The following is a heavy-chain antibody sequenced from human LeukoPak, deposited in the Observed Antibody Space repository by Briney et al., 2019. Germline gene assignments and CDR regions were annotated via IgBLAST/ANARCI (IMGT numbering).Heavy chain of an antibody. V-gene: IGHV3-30*03. J-gene: IGHJ6*02. CDR3: ARAILGYVPDASYYYGMDV. D-gene: IGHD2-2*01. CDR1: GFTFSSYG. CDR2: ISYDGSNK. Sequence: GGSLRLSCAASGFTFSSYGMHWVRQAPGKGLEWVAVISYDGSNKYYADSVKGRFTISRDNSKNTLYLQMNSLRAEDTAVYNCARAILGYVPDASYYYGMDVWGQGTTVTVSS.